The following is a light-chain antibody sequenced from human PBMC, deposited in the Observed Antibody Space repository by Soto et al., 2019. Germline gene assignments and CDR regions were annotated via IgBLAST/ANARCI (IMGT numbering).Light chain of an antibody. CDR2: AAS. Sequence: EIVLTQSPGTLSLSPGERATLSCRASQSVSSDFLAWYQQKPGQAPRLLIYAASSRASGIPDRFSGSGSETEFTLTISRLEPEDFAVYYCLKYGRSPGWTFGQGTTVDIK. V-gene: IGKV3-20*01. CDR3: LKYGRSPGWT. J-gene: IGKJ1*01. CDR1: QSVSSDF.